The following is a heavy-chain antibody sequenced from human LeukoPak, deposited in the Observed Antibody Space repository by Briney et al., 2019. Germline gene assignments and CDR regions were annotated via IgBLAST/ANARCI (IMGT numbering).Heavy chain of an antibody. CDR2: IIPIFGTA. CDR1: GGTFGSYA. D-gene: IGHD4-17*01. J-gene: IGHJ6*02. V-gene: IGHV1-69*01. Sequence: ASVKVSRKASGGTFGSYAISWVRQAPGQGLEWMGGIIPIFGTANYAQKFQGRVTITADESTSTAYMELSSLRSEDTAVYYCARVGYGDRYYYYGMDVWGQGTMVTVSS. CDR3: ARVGYGDRYYYYGMDV.